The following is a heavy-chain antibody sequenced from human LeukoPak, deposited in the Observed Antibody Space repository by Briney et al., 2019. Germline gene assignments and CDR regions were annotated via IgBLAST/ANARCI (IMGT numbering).Heavy chain of an antibody. Sequence: SETLSLTCTVSGGSIRSYYWSWIRQPPGKGLEWIGEINHSGSTNYNPSLKSRVTISVDTSKNQFSLKLSSVTAADTAVYYCASVTGYSYGPDYWGQGTLVTVSS. CDR3: ASVTGYSYGPDY. CDR1: GGSIRSYY. V-gene: IGHV4-34*01. CDR2: INHSGST. J-gene: IGHJ4*02. D-gene: IGHD5-18*01.